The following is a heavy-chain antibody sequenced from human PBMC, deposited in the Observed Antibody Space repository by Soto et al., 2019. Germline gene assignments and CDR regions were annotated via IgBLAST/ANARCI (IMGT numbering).Heavy chain of an antibody. CDR2: MNPNSGNT. CDR1: GYTFTSYG. Sequence: GASVKVSCKASGYTFTSYGINWVRQATGQGLEWMGWMNPNSGNTGYAQKFQGRVTMTRNTSISTAYMELSSLRSEDTAVYYCARVSLASGYDYYYYYGMDVWGQGTTVTVSS. J-gene: IGHJ6*02. D-gene: IGHD5-12*01. V-gene: IGHV1-8*01. CDR3: ARVSLASGYDYYYYYGMDV.